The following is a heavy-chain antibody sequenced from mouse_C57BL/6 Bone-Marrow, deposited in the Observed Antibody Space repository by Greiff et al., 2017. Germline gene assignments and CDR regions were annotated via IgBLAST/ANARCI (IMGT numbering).Heavy chain of an antibody. CDR3: ARRGWLPFAY. D-gene: IGHD2-3*01. J-gene: IGHJ3*01. CDR2: IYPRSGNT. V-gene: IGHV1-81*01. CDR1: GYTFTSYG. Sequence: VQLQQSGAELARPGASVKLSCKASGYTFTSYGISWVKQRTGQGLEWIGEIYPRSGNTYYNEKFKGKATITADTSSNTAYLQLSSLTSEDTAVYYCARRGWLPFAYWGQGTLVTVSA.